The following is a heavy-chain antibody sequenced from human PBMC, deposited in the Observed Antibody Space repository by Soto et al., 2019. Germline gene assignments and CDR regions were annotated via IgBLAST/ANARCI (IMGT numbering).Heavy chain of an antibody. CDR1: GLYFSGYY. V-gene: IGHV4-34*01. CDR2: INHSGST. J-gene: IGHJ4*02. CDR3: ARGCPRERANRTKCNDY. D-gene: IGHD1-1*01. Sequence: SVTLSLTCAVYGLYFSGYYWSWIRQPPGKGLEWIGEINHSGSTNYNPSLKSRVTISVDTSKNQFSLKLSSVTAADTAVYYCARGCPRERANRTKCNDYWGQGTLVTVSS.